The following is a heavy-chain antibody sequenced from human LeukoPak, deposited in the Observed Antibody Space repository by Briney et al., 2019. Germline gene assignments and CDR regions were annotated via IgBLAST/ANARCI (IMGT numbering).Heavy chain of an antibody. V-gene: IGHV4-59*01. Sequence: WQTLSLTCTVSVGSISSYYWSWIRQPPGKGLEWIGYIYYSGNTNYNPSLKSRVTISVDTTKNQFSLKLSSVTAADTGVYYCARGPYFYRAGGWYYFDYWGQGAMVTL. J-gene: IGHJ4*02. CDR2: IYYSGNT. D-gene: IGHD6-19*01. CDR3: ARGPYFYRAGGWYYFDY. CDR1: VGSISSYY.